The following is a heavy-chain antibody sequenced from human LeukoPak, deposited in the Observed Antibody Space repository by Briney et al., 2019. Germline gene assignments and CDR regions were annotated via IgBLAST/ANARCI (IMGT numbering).Heavy chain of an antibody. D-gene: IGHD6-6*01. V-gene: IGHV1-46*01. CDR2: INPSGGST. CDR3: ARDPTSIAADWNYFGY. J-gene: IGHJ4*02. Sequence: ASVKVSCKASGYTFTSYYMHWVRQAPGQGLEWMGIINPSGGSTSYAQKFQGRVTMTRDMSTSTVYMELSSLRSEDTAVYYCARDPTSIAADWNYFGYWGQGTLVTVSS. CDR1: GYTFTSYY.